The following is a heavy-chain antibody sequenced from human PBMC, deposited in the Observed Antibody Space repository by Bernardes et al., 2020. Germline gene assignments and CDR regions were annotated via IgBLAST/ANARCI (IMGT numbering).Heavy chain of an antibody. CDR2: IIPIFGTA. Sequence: SVKVSCKASGGTFSSYAISWVRQDPGQGLGWMGGIIPIFGTANYAQKFQGRVTITADESTSTAYMELSSLRSEDTAVYYCAIYGDHERYFDYWGQGTLVTVSS. J-gene: IGHJ4*02. CDR3: AIYGDHERYFDY. V-gene: IGHV1-69*13. D-gene: IGHD4-17*01. CDR1: GGTFSSYA.